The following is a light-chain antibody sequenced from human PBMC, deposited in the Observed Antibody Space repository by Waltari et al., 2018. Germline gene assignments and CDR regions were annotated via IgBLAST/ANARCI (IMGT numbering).Light chain of an antibody. Sequence: EIVMTQSPATLSVSPGERATLSCRASQSVSSNLAWYQQKPGQAPRLLIYGASTRATGIPARFSGSGSGTEFTLTISSLQSEDFAVYYCQQHNNWPSGNTFGQGTKLEIK. CDR3: QQHNNWPSGNT. J-gene: IGKJ2*01. V-gene: IGKV3-15*01. CDR1: QSVSSN. CDR2: GAS.